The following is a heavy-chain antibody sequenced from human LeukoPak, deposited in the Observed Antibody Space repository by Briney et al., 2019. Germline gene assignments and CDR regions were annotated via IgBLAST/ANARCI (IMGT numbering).Heavy chain of an antibody. CDR1: GGSISSYY. Sequence: SETLSLTCTVSGGSISSYYWSWIRQPPGKGLEWIGFIYYTGNTNYNPSLESRLTISVDTSKNQFSLKVSSVTAADTALYYCVRSKSGTYGWFDPWGQGTLVTVSS. J-gene: IGHJ5*02. CDR3: VRSKSGTYGWFDP. CDR2: IYYTGNT. D-gene: IGHD4-17*01. V-gene: IGHV4-59*01.